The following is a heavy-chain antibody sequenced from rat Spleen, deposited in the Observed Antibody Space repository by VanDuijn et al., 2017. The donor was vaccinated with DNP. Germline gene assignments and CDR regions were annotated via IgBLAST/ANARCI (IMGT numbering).Heavy chain of an antibody. CDR2: IIYDGSRT. D-gene: IGHD1-11*01. CDR1: GFTFSDYN. J-gene: IGHJ4*01. CDR3: ATFEGRDA. V-gene: IGHV5S10*01. Sequence: EVQLVESGGGLVQPGRSLKLSCAASGFTFSDYNMAWVRQAPKKGLEWVTTIIYDGSRTYYRDSVKGRFTISRDNAKSTLNLQMDSLRSEDTATYYCATFEGRDAWGQGTSVTVSS.